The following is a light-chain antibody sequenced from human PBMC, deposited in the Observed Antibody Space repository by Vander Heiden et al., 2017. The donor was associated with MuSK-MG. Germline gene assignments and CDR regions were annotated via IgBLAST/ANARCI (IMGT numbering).Light chain of an antibody. CDR2: AVS. CDR1: SSDVGGYNY. V-gene: IGLV2-11*01. CDR3: CSYAGNSVV. Sequence: QSALTQPRSVSGSPGQSVTISCPGTSSDVGGYNYVSWYQQHPGKAPKLMVYAVSERPSGVPDRFSGSKSGNTASLTISGLQAEDEADYFCCSYAGNSVVFGGGTKLTVL. J-gene: IGLJ2*01.